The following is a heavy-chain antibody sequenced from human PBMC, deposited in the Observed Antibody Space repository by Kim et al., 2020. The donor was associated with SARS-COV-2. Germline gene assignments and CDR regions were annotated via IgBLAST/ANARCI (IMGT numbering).Heavy chain of an antibody. D-gene: IGHD5-18*01. CDR2: IQTKARSYTT. CDR3: ARDWYTALDY. J-gene: IGHJ4*02. Sequence: GGSLRLSCVASGFTFSDPYMNWVRQAPGKGLEWVGRIQTKARSYTTDYAASVKGRFTISRDDSQNSLYLQMNSLKTEDTAVYYCARDWYTALDYWGQGT. CDR1: GFTFSDPY. V-gene: IGHV3-72*01.